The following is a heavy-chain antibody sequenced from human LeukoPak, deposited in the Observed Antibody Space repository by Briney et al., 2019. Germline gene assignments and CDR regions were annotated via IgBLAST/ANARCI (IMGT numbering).Heavy chain of an antibody. V-gene: IGHV1-2*06. CDR3: ARDRQYYDFWSGPDY. CDR1: GYTFTGYY. Sequence: ASVKVSCKASGYTFTGYYMHWVRQAPGQGLEWMGRINPNSGGTNYAQKFQGRVTMTRDTSISTAYMELSRLRSDDTAVYYCARDRQYYDFWSGPDYWGQGTLVTVSS. J-gene: IGHJ4*02. D-gene: IGHD3-3*01. CDR2: INPNSGGT.